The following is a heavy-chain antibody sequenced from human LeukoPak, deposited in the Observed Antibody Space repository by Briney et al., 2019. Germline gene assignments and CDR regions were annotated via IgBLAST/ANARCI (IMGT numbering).Heavy chain of an antibody. CDR1: GFTFSSYA. V-gene: IGHV3-30-3*01. CDR2: ISYDGSNK. D-gene: IGHD5-18*01. CDR3: ARDERGYKHY. J-gene: IGHJ4*02. Sequence: SGGSLRLSCAASGFTFSSYAMHWVRQAPGKGLEWVAVISYDGSNKYYADSVKGRFTISRDNSKNTLYLQMNSLRAEDTAVYYCARDERGYKHYWGQGTLVTVSS.